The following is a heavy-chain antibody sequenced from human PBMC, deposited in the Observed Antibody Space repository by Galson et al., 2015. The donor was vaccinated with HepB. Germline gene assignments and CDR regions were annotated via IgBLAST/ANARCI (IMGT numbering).Heavy chain of an antibody. CDR2: IYSNGNT. D-gene: IGHD2-15*01. J-gene: IGHJ6*02. V-gene: IGHV4-59*01. Sequence: EPLSLTCSVSNGSISSFFWSGIRQPPGKGLEWIGYIYSNGNTKSNPSLKSRLTISVDTSRNQFSLKLNSVTAADTAVYYCARGCSGGRCDSYGGMDVWGQGTTVTASS. CDR3: ARGCSGGRCDSYGGMDV. CDR1: NGSISSFF.